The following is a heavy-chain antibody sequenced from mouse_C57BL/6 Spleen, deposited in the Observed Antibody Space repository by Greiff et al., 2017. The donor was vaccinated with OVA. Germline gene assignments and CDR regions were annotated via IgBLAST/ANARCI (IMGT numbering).Heavy chain of an antibody. D-gene: IGHD3-3*01. CDR2: INPGSGGT. J-gene: IGHJ3*01. V-gene: IGHV1-54*01. CDR3: AREGDGGFAD. Sequence: VQLQQSGAELVRPGTSVKVSCKASGYAFTNYLIEWVKQRPGQGLEWIGVINPGSGGTNYNEKFKGKATLTADKSSSTAYMQLSSLTSEDSAVYFCAREGDGGFADWGQGTLVTVSA. CDR1: GYAFTNYL.